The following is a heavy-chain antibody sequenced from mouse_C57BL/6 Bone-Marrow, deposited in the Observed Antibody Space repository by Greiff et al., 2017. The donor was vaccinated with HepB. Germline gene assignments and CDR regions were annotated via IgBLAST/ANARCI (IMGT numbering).Heavy chain of an antibody. D-gene: IGHD2-3*01. CDR2: ISYDGSN. Sequence: EVQLQESGPGLVKPSQSLSLTCSVTGYSITSGYYWNWIRQFPGNKLEWMGYISYDGSNNYNPSLKNRITITRDTSKNQFFLKLNSVTTEATASYYGTRRGDYDVGSFADRGQGTLVTVAA. CDR3: TRRGDYDVGSFAD. CDR1: GYSITSGYY. V-gene: IGHV3-6*01. J-gene: IGHJ3*01.